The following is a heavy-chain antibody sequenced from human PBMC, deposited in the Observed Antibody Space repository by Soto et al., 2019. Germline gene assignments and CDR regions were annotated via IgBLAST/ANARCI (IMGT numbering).Heavy chain of an antibody. CDR2: INHLETT. CDR1: VASSTYGAYA. V-gene: IGHV4-30-2*01. Sequence: PSETXSLTCAFSVASSTYGAYAWSWIRQTPGKGLEWIGYINHLETTFYNPSFESRLTLSIDRTKNQFSLNLKSMSAADRAVYFCASGAGFASFDYWGHPLLVTVSS. D-gene: IGHD3-10*01. J-gene: IGHJ4*01. CDR3: ASGAGFASFDY.